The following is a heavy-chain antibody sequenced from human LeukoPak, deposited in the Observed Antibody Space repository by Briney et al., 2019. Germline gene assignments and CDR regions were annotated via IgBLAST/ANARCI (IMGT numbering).Heavy chain of an antibody. V-gene: IGHV4-34*01. D-gene: IGHD2-21*01. J-gene: IGHJ6*03. CDR1: GGSFSGYY. Sequence: PSQTLSLTCAVYGGSFSGYYWIWIRQPPGKGLEGIGEINHSGSTNYNPSLKSRVTISVDTSKNQFSLKLSSVTAADTAVYYCARVGEGGDYYYYYMDVWGKGTTVTVSS. CDR3: ARVGEGGDYYYYYMDV. CDR2: INHSGST.